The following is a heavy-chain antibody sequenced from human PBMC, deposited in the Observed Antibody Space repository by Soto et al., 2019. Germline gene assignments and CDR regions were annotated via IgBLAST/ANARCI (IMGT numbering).Heavy chain of an antibody. CDR3: AGNLMDYDILTGYYMGYYFDY. Sequence: ASVKVSCKASGYTFTSYAMHWVRQAPGQRLEWMGRINAGNGNTKYSQKFQGGVTITRDTSASTAYMELSSLRSEDTAVYYCAGNLMDYDILTGYYMGYYFDYWGQGTLVTVSS. CDR1: GYTFTSYA. D-gene: IGHD3-9*01. CDR2: INAGNGNT. V-gene: IGHV1-3*01. J-gene: IGHJ4*02.